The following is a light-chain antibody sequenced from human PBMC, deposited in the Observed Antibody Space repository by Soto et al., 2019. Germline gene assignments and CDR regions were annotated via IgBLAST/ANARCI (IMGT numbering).Light chain of an antibody. CDR1: SSDVGGYNY. CDR2: EVS. CDR3: NSYTSKATEV. J-gene: IGLJ1*01. V-gene: IGLV2-14*01. Sequence: QSALTQPASVSGSPGQSITISCTGTSSDVGGYNYVYWYQQHPRKAPKLIIYEVSNRPSGVPHRFSGSKSGNTASLTISGLQAEDEADYYCNSYTSKATEVFGTGTKLTVL.